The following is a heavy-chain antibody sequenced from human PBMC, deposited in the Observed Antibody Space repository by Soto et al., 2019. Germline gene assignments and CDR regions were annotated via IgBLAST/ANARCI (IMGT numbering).Heavy chain of an antibody. CDR1: GGTFSSYA. CDR2: IIPIFGTA. D-gene: IGHD2-21*01. CDR3: ARAYSLVEMATMEFDY. V-gene: IGHV1-69*13. J-gene: IGHJ4*02. Sequence: SVKVSCKASGGTFSSYAISWVRQAPGQGLEWMGGIIPIFGTANYAQKFQGRVTITADESTSTAYMELSSLRSEDTAVYYCARAYSLVEMATMEFDYWGQGTPVTVSS.